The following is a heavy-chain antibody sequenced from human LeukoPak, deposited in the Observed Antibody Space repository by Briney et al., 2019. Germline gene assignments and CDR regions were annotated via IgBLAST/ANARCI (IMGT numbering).Heavy chain of an antibody. D-gene: IGHD3-10*01. CDR1: GFTFSSYS. CDR2: ISSSSSYI. J-gene: IGHJ4*02. V-gene: IGHV3-21*01. Sequence: GGSLRLSYAASGFTFSSYSMNWVRQAPGKGLEWVSSISSSSSYIYYADSVEGRFTISRDNAKNSLYLQMNSLRAEDTAVYYCAIRRHLGFDYWGQGTLVTVSS. CDR3: AIRRHLGFDY.